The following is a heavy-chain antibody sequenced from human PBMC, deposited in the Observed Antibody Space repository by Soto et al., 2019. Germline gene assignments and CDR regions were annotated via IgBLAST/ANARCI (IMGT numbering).Heavy chain of an antibody. CDR2: IYFTGST. CDR1: GASISSHY. CDR3: ARGPYGSSNWFDP. Sequence: QVQLQESGPGLVKPSETLSLTCTVSGASISSHYWSWIRQPPGKGLEWIGYIYFTGSTTNNPSLRIRVTMSLDTSRNHFSLNLSSVTAADTAVYYCARGPYGSSNWFDPWGQGTLVTVSS. J-gene: IGHJ5*02. D-gene: IGHD6-13*01. V-gene: IGHV4-59*11.